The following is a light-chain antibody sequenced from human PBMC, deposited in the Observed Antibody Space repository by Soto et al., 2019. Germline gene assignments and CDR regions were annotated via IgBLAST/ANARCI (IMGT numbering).Light chain of an antibody. V-gene: IGKV3-11*01. Sequence: EIVLTQSPATLSLSPGERATLSCRASQSVSFYLAWYQQKPGQAPRLLIYDASNRATGIPARFSGSGSETDFTLTISSLEPEDFAVYYCQQRRNWPPLTCGGGTKVEIK. CDR1: QSVSFY. CDR3: QQRRNWPPLT. CDR2: DAS. J-gene: IGKJ4*01.